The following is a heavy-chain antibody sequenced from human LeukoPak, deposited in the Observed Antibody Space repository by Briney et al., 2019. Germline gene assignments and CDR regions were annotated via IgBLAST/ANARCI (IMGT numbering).Heavy chain of an antibody. D-gene: IGHD3-16*01. CDR3: ASLRGGTPSY. CDR1: GGSIGSHF. CDR2: INYSGTT. V-gene: IGHV4-59*11. J-gene: IGHJ4*02. Sequence: SETLSLTCTVSGGSIGSHFWNWIRQPPGKGLEWIGYINYSGTTSYNPSLKSRNTLSIDTSKNQFSLKVNSVTAADTAVYYCASLRGGTPSYWGQGTPVTVSS.